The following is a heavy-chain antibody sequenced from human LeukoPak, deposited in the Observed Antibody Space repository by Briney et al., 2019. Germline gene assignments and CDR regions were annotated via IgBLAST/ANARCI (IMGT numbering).Heavy chain of an antibody. Sequence: PVGSLRLSCAASGFTFSNYAVHWVRQGPGKGLECVAVISYEGKNKYYAHSVKGRFTISRDNTQNTLYLQMNSLRGDDTAVYYCARDPGSYYLDYWGQGTLVTVSS. J-gene: IGHJ4*02. V-gene: IGHV3-30*04. CDR1: GFTFSNYA. CDR2: ISYEGKNK. CDR3: ARDPGSYYLDY.